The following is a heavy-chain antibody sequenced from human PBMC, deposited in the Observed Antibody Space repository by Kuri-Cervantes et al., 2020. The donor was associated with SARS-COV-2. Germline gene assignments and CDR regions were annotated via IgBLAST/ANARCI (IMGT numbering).Heavy chain of an antibody. J-gene: IGHJ5*02. V-gene: IGHV4-39*07. CDR3: ARGRRTFYSRGWLGWFDP. Sequence: SETLSLPCTVSGGSISIGGYNWSWIRQPPGKGLEWIGLINHSESNNYNPSLKSRFTMSVDTSTIQFSQKLNSVPAADTAVYYCARGRRTFYSRGWLGWFDPWGQGTLVTVSS. D-gene: IGHD6-19*01. CDR1: GGSISIGGYN. CDR2: INHSESN.